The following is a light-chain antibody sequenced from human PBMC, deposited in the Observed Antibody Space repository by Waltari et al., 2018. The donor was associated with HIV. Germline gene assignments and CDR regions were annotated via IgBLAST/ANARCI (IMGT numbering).Light chain of an antibody. J-gene: IGLJ2*01. V-gene: IGLV1-44*01. CDR1: SSNIGSNT. Sequence: QSVLTQPPSASGTPGQRVTISCSGRSSNIGSNTVNWYQQLPGTAPKLLIDSNNQRPSGVPDRVSGSKSGTSASLAISGRQSEDEADYYCAAWDDSLNGHVVFGGGTKLTVL. CDR2: SNN. CDR3: AAWDDSLNGHVV.